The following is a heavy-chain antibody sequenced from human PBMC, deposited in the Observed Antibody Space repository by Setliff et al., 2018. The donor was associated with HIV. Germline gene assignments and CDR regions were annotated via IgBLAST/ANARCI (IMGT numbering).Heavy chain of an antibody. CDR3: ARGVTTIQY. D-gene: IGHD4-4*01. CDR2: MNANSGSA. Sequence: RASVKVSCKASGYTFNTYDLVWVRQTSGLGLEWMGSMNANSGSAVYAPQFQGRVTMTRNTSISTAYMDMSSLRSEDTAVYYCARGVTTIQYWGQGSLVTVS. J-gene: IGHJ4*02. CDR1: GYTFNTYD. V-gene: IGHV1-8*02.